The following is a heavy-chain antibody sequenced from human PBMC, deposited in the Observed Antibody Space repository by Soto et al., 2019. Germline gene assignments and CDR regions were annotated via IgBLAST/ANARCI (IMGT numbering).Heavy chain of an antibody. Sequence: GGSLRLSCAASGFTFSSYWMHWARQAPGKGLVWVSRIHSDGSITSYADSVKGRFTISRDNAKNTLYLQMNSLRAEDTAVYYCIRQGSRQYFQHWGQGTLVTVSS. CDR2: IHSDGSIT. CDR3: IRQGSRQYFQH. J-gene: IGHJ1*01. V-gene: IGHV3-74*01. CDR1: GFTFSSYW.